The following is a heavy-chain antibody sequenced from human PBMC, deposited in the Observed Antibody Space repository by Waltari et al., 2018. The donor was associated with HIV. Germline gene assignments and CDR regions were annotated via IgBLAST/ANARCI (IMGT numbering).Heavy chain of an antibody. J-gene: IGHJ4*02. CDR1: GLAFSDDP. CDR3: TTSAIGNIFDN. Sequence: EVQLVESGGGLVQPGGSLGLSCAASGLAFSDDPMDWVRQAPGKGLEWVGRIRNKPSSYTTEYAASVKGRFSISRDDSRNALYLQMNSLKTEDTAVYYCTTSAIGNIFDNWGQGTLVTVSS. D-gene: IGHD1-1*01. V-gene: IGHV3-72*01. CDR2: IRNKPSSYTT.